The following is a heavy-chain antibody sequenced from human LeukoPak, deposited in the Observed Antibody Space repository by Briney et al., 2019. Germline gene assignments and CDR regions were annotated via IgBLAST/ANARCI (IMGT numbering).Heavy chain of an antibody. J-gene: IGHJ4*02. Sequence: SETLSLTCAVYGGSFSGYYWSWLRQPPGKGLEWIGYIYYSGSTNYNPSLKSRVTISVDTSKNQFSLKLSSVTAADTAVYYCARGDYGSGSYFDYWGQGTLVTVSS. CDR1: GGSFSGYY. CDR3: ARGDYGSGSYFDY. D-gene: IGHD3-10*01. CDR2: IYYSGST. V-gene: IGHV4-59*01.